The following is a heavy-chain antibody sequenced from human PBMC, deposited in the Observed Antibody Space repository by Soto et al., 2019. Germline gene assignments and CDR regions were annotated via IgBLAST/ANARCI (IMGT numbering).Heavy chain of an antibody. CDR1: GYTITELS. CDR3: ATDLSYCSGGSCYYFDY. CDR2: FDPEDGET. D-gene: IGHD2-15*01. Sequence: ASVKVSCKVSGYTITELSMHWVRQAPGKGLEWMGGFDPEDGETIYAQKFQGRVTMTEDTSTDTAYMELSSLRSEDTAVYYCATDLSYCSGGSCYYFDYWGQGTLVTVSS. J-gene: IGHJ4*02. V-gene: IGHV1-24*01.